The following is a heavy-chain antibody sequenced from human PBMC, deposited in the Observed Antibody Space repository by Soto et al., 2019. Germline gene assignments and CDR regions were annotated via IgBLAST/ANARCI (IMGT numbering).Heavy chain of an antibody. CDR2: IYYSGST. J-gene: IGHJ3*02. V-gene: IGHV4-61*01. CDR3: ARGSMITFGGVIPAPAFDI. D-gene: IGHD3-16*02. CDR1: GGSVSSCSYY. Sequence: SETLSLTCTVSGGSVSSCSYYWSWIRHPPGKGLEWIGYIYYSGSTNYNPSLKSRVTISVDTSKNQFSLKLSSVTAADTAVYYCARGSMITFGGVIPAPAFDIWGQGTMVTVSS.